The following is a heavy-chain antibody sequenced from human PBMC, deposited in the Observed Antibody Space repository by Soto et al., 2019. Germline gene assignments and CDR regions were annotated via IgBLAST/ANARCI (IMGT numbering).Heavy chain of an antibody. CDR3: ARQHDIPPGGNSPGFDY. J-gene: IGHJ4*02. V-gene: IGHV6-1*01. Sequence: QVQLQQSGPGLVKPSQTLSLTCAISGDSVSSNSAAWNWIRQSPSRGLEWLGRTYYRSKWYNDYAVSVKSRITINPDTSKNQFSLQLNSVTPEDTAVYYCARQHDIPPGGNSPGFDYWGQGTLVTVSS. CDR1: GDSVSSNSAA. CDR2: TYYRSKWYN. D-gene: IGHD2-21*02.